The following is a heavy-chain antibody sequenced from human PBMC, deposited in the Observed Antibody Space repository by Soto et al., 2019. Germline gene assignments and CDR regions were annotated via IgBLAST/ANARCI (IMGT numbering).Heavy chain of an antibody. CDR3: ARANTALHGFDI. V-gene: IGHV4-30-4*01. D-gene: IGHD2-21*02. CDR2: LYYSGST. Sequence: SETLSLTCTVSGDSISSGDYYWSWIRQPPGKGLEWIGYLYYSGSTYYNPSLKSRITMSVDTSKTHFYLNLRSVTAADTAVYYCARANTALHGFDICGQGTMVTVSS. CDR1: GDSISSGDYY. J-gene: IGHJ3*02.